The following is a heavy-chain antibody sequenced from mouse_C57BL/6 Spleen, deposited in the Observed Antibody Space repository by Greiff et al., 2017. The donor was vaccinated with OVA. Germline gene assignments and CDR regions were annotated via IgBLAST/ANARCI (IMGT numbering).Heavy chain of an antibody. Sequence: QVTLKESGPGILQPSQTLSLTCSFSGFSLSTFGMGVGWIRQPSGKGLEWLAHIWWDDDKYYNPALKSRLTISKDTSKTQVFLKIANVDTADTATYYCARMFYYDYDGGLFAYWGQGTLVTVSA. CDR2: IWWDDDK. J-gene: IGHJ3*01. D-gene: IGHD2-4*01. CDR1: GFSLSTFGMG. V-gene: IGHV8-8*01. CDR3: ARMFYYDYDGGLFAY.